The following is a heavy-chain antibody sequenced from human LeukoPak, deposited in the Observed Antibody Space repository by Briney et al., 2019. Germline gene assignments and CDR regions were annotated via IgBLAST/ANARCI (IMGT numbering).Heavy chain of an antibody. CDR1: GFTFSSFA. CDR3: AKRITVAVGYYFDS. V-gene: IGHV3-23*01. CDR2: ISGGGANT. D-gene: IGHD6-19*01. J-gene: IGHJ4*02. Sequence: GGSLRLSCVGSGFTFSSFAMSWVRQAPGKGLEWVSSISGGGANTYYADSVKGRFTISRDDSKNMRFLQMNSLRPEDTAVYFCAKRITVAVGYYFDSWGQGTLVTVSS.